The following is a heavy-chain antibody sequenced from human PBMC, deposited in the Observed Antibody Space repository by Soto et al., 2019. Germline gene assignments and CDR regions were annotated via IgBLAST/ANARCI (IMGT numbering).Heavy chain of an antibody. CDR2: IWHNGKNK. Sequence: QVQVVESGGGVVQPGRSLRLSCATSGFAFSNFGMHWVRQVPGKGLEWVAVIWHNGKNKDYADYAKGRFTISRDNSKNNLELEMNSLRVEDTAIYYCARDPGQDEAMDYWGQGTLVTVSS. V-gene: IGHV3-33*04. J-gene: IGHJ4*02. CDR3: ARDPGQDEAMDY. CDR1: GFAFSNFG.